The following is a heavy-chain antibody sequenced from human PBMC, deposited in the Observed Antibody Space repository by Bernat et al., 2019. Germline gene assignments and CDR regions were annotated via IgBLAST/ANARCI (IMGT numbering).Heavy chain of an antibody. CDR2: ISWNSATI. CDR3: AKELSAGERFHYMDV. Sequence: EVQLVESGGGLVQPGRSLRLSCAASGFTFDDYAMHWVRQAPGKGLEWGSGISWNSATIAYADSVKGRFTISRDNAKNSLYLQMNSLRGEDTALYYCAKELSAGERFHYMDVWGIGTTVTVSS. V-gene: IGHV3-9*01. D-gene: IGHD1-1*01. J-gene: IGHJ6*03. CDR1: GFTFDDYA.